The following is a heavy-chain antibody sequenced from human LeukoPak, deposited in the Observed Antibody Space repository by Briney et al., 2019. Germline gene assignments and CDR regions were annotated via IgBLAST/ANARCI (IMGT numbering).Heavy chain of an antibody. V-gene: IGHV3-48*01. Sequence: GGSLRLSCAASGLTFSSYSMNWVRQAPGKGLEWVSYISSSSSTIYYADSVKGRFTISRDNAKNSLYLQMNSLRAEDTAVYYCARGGGSYYYDSSGSPPGFDYWGQGTLVTVSS. J-gene: IGHJ4*02. CDR1: GLTFSSYS. CDR3: ARGGGSYYYDSSGSPPGFDY. CDR2: ISSSSSTI. D-gene: IGHD3-22*01.